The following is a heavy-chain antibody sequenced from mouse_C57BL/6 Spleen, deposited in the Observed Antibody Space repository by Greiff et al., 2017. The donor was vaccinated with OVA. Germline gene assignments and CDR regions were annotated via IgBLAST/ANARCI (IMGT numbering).Heavy chain of an antibody. J-gene: IGHJ4*01. Sequence: VKLQESGAELARPGASVKLSCTASGYTFTGYGISWVKQSTGQGLEWIGEINPGSGNTYYNEKFKGRATLTADKSSSTAYMELRSLTSEDSAVYFCARSLSYYYGSSYAMDYWGQGTSVTVSS. D-gene: IGHD1-1*01. CDR1: GYTFTGYG. CDR2: INPGSGNT. V-gene: IGHV1-81*01. CDR3: ARSLSYYYGSSYAMDY.